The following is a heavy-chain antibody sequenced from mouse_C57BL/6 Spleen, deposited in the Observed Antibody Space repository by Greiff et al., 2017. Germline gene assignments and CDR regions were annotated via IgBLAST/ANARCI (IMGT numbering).Heavy chain of an antibody. CDR3: ARGNYDAGFAY. CDR2: ISYSGST. V-gene: IGHV3-1*01. J-gene: IGHJ3*01. D-gene: IGHD2-4*01. CDR1: GYSITSGYD. Sequence: VQLKASGPGMVKPSQSLSLTCTVTGYSITSGYDWHWIRHFPGNKLEWMGYISYSGSTNYNPSLKSRISITHDTSKNHFFLKLNSVTTEDTATXYCARGNYDAGFAYWGQGTLVTVSA.